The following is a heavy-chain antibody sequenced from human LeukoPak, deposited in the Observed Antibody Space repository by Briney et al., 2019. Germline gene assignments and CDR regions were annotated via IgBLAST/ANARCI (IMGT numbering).Heavy chain of an antibody. Sequence: SETLSLTCAVYGVSFSGYYWSWIRQPPGKGLEWIGEINHSGSTNYNPSLKSRVTISVDTSKNQFSLKLSSVTAADTAVYYCARGAARWWFDPWGQGTLVTVSS. CDR2: INHSGST. V-gene: IGHV4-34*01. CDR3: ARGAARWWFDP. J-gene: IGHJ5*02. D-gene: IGHD6-6*01. CDR1: GVSFSGYY.